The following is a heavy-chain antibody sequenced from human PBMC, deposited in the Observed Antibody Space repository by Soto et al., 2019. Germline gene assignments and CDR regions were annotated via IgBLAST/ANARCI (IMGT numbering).Heavy chain of an antibody. J-gene: IGHJ4*02. Sequence: QVQLVQSGAEEKKPGASVMVSCKASGYTFTSYAMHWVRQAPGQRLEWMGWINAGNDNTKYSQKFQGRVTITRDTSASTAYMELSSLRSEDTAVYYCARSEYTSGWTGYWGQGTLVTVSS. CDR3: ARSEYTSGWTGY. D-gene: IGHD6-19*01. CDR1: GYTFTSYA. CDR2: INAGNDNT. V-gene: IGHV1-3*05.